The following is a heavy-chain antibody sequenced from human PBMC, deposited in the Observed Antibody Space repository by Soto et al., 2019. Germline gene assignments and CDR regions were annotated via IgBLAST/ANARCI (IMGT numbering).Heavy chain of an antibody. CDR2: IYYSGST. CDR3: ARDAVYGLSFDY. D-gene: IGHD3-10*01. J-gene: IGHJ4*02. Sequence: VFDGNIVSGGYRRSRIRQHPGKGLEWIGYIYYSGSTYYNPSLKSRVTISVDTSKNQFSLKLSSVTAADTAVYYCARDAVYGLSFDYWGQRTLVTVSS. V-gene: IGHV4-31*02. CDR1: DGNIVSGGYR.